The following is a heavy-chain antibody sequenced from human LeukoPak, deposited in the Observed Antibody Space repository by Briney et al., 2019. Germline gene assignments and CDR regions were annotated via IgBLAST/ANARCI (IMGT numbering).Heavy chain of an antibody. CDR2: IYTSGST. J-gene: IGHJ4*02. CDR3: ARESLIVALDY. CDR1: GGSISSSSYY. V-gene: IGHV4-61*02. Sequence: PSETLSLTCTVSGGSISSSSYYWSWIRQPAGKGLEWIGRIYTSGSTNYNPSLKSRVTMSVDTSKNQFSLKLSSVTAADTAVYYCARESLIVALDYWGQGTLVTVSS. D-gene: IGHD3-22*01.